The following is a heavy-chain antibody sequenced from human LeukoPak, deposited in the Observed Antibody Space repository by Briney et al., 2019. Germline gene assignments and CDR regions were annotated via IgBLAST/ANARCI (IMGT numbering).Heavy chain of an antibody. V-gene: IGHV3-7*01. J-gene: IGHJ4*02. D-gene: IGHD6-13*01. Sequence: GGALRLSCAASGFTLSSYWMSWVRQAPGKGLEWVANMKYDGIEKYYVDSVKGRFTISRDNAQNSLYLQMNSLRAEVTAVYYCARDIEAAGLFLDYWGQGTLVTVSS. CDR2: MKYDGIEK. CDR1: GFTLSSYW. CDR3: ARDIEAAGLFLDY.